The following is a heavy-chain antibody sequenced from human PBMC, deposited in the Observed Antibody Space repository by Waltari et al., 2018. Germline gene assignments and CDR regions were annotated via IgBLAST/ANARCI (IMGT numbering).Heavy chain of an antibody. Sequence: EVQLVESGGGLVQPGGSLRLSCAASGFTFSSSEMNWVRQAPGKGLEWVSYISSSGSTIYYADSVKGRFTISRDNAKNSLYLQMNSLRAEDTAVYYCARDYYDSSGYFDYWGQGTLVTVSS. CDR3: ARDYYDSSGYFDY. CDR1: GFTFSSSE. CDR2: ISSSGSTI. J-gene: IGHJ4*02. V-gene: IGHV3-48*03. D-gene: IGHD3-22*01.